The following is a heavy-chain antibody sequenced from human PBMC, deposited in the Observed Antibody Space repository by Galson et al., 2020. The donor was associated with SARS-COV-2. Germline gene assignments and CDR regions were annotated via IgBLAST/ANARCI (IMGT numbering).Heavy chain of an antibody. CDR3: ARDGAYGAEYFQH. Sequence: ASETLSLTCTVSGDSISITSYYWGWIRQPPGKGLEWIGSKSYSANSYYNPSLKSRVTMSIDTSKNQFSLKLTSLTAADTAVYYCARDGAYGAEYFQHWGQGTLVTVSS. J-gene: IGHJ1*01. D-gene: IGHD4-17*01. CDR2: KSYSANS. V-gene: IGHV4-39*07. CDR1: GDSISITSYY.